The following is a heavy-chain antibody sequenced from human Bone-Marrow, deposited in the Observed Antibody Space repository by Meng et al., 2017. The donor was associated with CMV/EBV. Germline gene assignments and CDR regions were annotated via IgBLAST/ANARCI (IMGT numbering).Heavy chain of an antibody. V-gene: IGHV1-46*01. CDR3: ARGSSSSTSRRGYFDY. Sequence: ASVKVSCKASGYTFTSYYMHWVRQAPGQGLEWMGIINPSGGSTSYAQKFQGRVTMTRDTSTSTVYMELSRLRSEDTAVYYCARGSSSSTSRRGYFDYWGQGTRVTGSS. CDR1: GYTFTSYY. CDR2: INPSGGST. J-gene: IGHJ4*02. D-gene: IGHD2-2*01.